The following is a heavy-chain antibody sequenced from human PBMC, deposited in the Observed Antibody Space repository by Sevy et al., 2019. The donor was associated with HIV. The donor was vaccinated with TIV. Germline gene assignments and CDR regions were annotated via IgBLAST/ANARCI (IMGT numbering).Heavy chain of an antibody. J-gene: IGHJ6*02. CDR1: GYTFTSYG. Sequence: ASVKVSCKASGYTFTSYGISWVRQATGQGLEWMGWISAYNGNTNYAQKLQGRVTMTTDTSTSTAYMELRSLRSDDTAVYYCATDVLRYFEWFKNHYYYGMDVWGQGTTVTVSS. V-gene: IGHV1-18*01. D-gene: IGHD3-9*01. CDR2: ISAYNGNT. CDR3: ATDVLRYFEWFKNHYYYGMDV.